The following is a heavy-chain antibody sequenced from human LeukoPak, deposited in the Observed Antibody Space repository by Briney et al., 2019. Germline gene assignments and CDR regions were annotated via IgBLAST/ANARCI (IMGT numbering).Heavy chain of an antibody. V-gene: IGHV3-53*01. CDR2: IYSGGTT. CDR3: ARHGSGSELFDY. CDR1: GFTVSSNY. Sequence: GGSLRLSCAASGFTVSSNYMSWVRQAPGKGLEWVSVIYSGGTTYYADSVKGRFTISRDNSKNTLYLQMNSLRAEDTAVYYCARHGSGSELFDYWGQGTLVTVSS. D-gene: IGHD3-10*01. J-gene: IGHJ4*02.